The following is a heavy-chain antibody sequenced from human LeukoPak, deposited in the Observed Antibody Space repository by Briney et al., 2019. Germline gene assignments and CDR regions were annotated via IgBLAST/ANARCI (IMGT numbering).Heavy chain of an antibody. CDR3: AKDRGYSYGYGEDYYYGMDV. D-gene: IGHD5-18*01. CDR1: GFTFSVYG. CDR2: ISHDGSVK. V-gene: IGHV3-30*18. Sequence: GTSLRVSCAASGFTFSVYGMHWVRQAPGKGLEWVALISHDGSVKYYADSVKGRFTISRDNSKNTLYLQMNSLRAEDTAVYYCAKDRGYSYGYGEDYYYGMDVWGQGTTVTVSS. J-gene: IGHJ6*02.